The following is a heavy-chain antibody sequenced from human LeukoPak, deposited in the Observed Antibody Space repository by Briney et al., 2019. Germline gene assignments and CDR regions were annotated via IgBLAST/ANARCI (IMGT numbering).Heavy chain of an antibody. J-gene: IGHJ5*02. V-gene: IGHV3-48*03. CDR2: IRSSGSTI. CDR3: ATNLWHGDYDWFDP. D-gene: IGHD4-17*01. CDR1: EFTFSSYE. Sequence: PGGSLRLSCAASEFTFSSYEMNWVRQAPGKVLELVSYIRSSGSTIYYADSVKGRFTISRDNAKNSLYLQMNSLRAEDTAVYYCATNLWHGDYDWFDPWGQGTLVTVSS.